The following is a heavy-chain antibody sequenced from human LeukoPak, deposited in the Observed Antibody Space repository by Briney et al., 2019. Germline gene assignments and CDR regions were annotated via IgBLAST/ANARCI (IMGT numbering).Heavy chain of an antibody. V-gene: IGHV3-7*03. Sequence: PGGSLRLSCAASGFTFSSYWMSWVRQAPGKGLEWVANIKQDGSEKYYADSVKGRFTISRDNAKNSLYLQMNSLRAEDTALYYCAKDYCGGDCYSGWYFDLWGRGTLVTVSS. CDR1: GFTFSSYW. J-gene: IGHJ2*01. CDR3: AKDYCGGDCYSGWYFDL. D-gene: IGHD2-21*02. CDR2: IKQDGSEK.